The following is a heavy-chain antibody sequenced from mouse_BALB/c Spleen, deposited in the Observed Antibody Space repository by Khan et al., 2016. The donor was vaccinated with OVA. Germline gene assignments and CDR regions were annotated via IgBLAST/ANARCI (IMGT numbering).Heavy chain of an antibody. D-gene: IGHD1-1*01. Sequence: EVELVESGGGLVKSGGSLKLSCAASGFTFSTYAMSWVRQTPEKRLEWVATISTGDTYTYYPDSVKGRFTISRDNAKNTLYLQMSSLRSEDTAMYYCARPPITTVVATSYWFVDVGGAGTTVTVST. CDR2: ISTGDTYT. J-gene: IGHJ1*01. V-gene: IGHV5-9-3*01. CDR1: GFTFSTYA. CDR3: ARPPITTVVATSYWFVDV.